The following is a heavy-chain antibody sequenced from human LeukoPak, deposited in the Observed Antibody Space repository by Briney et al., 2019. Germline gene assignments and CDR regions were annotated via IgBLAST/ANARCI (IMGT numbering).Heavy chain of an antibody. Sequence: SGPALVKPTQTLTLTCTFSGFSLSTSGMYVSGFRQPPWKALEGLARIDWDDDKFYSTSLKTMLTISKDTSKNQAVITMTNMDPVDTATYDCGRMVTVKAPFDYWGQGTLVTVSS. CDR3: GRMVTVKAPFDY. V-gene: IGHV2-70*17. J-gene: IGHJ4*02. D-gene: IGHD4-11*01. CDR1: GFSLSTSGMY. CDR2: IDWDDDK.